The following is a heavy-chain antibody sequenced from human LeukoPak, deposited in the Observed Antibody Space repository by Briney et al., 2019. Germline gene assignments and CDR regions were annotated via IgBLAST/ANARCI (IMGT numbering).Heavy chain of an antibody. J-gene: IGHJ6*02. Sequence: ASETLSLTCTVSGGSISSYYWNWIRQPPGKALEWIGYIYYSGSTNYNPSLKSRVTISVDTSKNQFSLKLSSVTAADAAVYYRARGCSSTSCDPYYYYAMDVWGQGTTVTVSS. CDR3: ARGCSSTSCDPYYYYAMDV. D-gene: IGHD2-2*01. V-gene: IGHV4-59*01. CDR2: IYYSGST. CDR1: GGSISSYY.